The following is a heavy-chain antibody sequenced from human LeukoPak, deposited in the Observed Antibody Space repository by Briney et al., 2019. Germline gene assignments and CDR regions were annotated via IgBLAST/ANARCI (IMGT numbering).Heavy chain of an antibody. CDR3: AKRKTYYDILTGYSFLDAFDI. V-gene: IGHV3-33*06. D-gene: IGHD3-9*01. CDR1: GFTFSSYG. CDR2: IWYDGSNK. Sequence: PGRSLRLSCAASGFTFSSYGMHWVRQAPGKGLEWVAVIWYDGSNKYYADPVKGRFTISRDNSKNTLYLQMNSLRAEDTAVYYCAKRKTYYDILTGYSFLDAFDIWGQGTMVTVSS. J-gene: IGHJ3*02.